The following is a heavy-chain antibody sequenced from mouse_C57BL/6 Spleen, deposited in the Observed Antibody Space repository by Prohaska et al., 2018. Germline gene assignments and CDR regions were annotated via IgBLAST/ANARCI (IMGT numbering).Heavy chain of an antibody. D-gene: IGHD1-1*01. CDR2: IDPSDSYT. CDR1: GYTFTSYW. Sequence: QVQLQQPGAELVMPWASVKLSCKASGYTFTSYWMHWVKQRPGQGLEWIGEIDPSDSYTNYNQKFKGKATLTVDKSSSTAYMQLSSLTSEDSAVYYCARSHYYGSSLYYFDYWGQGTTLTVSS. CDR3: ARSHYYGSSLYYFDY. V-gene: IGHV1-69*01. J-gene: IGHJ2*01.